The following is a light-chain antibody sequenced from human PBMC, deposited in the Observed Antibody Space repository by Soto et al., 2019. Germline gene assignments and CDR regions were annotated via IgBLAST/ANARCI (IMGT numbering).Light chain of an antibody. J-gene: IGLJ2*01. V-gene: IGLV2-14*03. CDR2: DVR. Sequence: QSVLIQPASVSGSPGQSITISCTGTHSDVGGFDYVSWFQQYPGRAPKLLIFDVRDRPSGVSNRFSGSKSGATASLTISRVEAGDEADYYCQVWDTSTDHVVFGGGTKVTVL. CDR1: HSDVGGFDY. CDR3: QVWDTSTDHVV.